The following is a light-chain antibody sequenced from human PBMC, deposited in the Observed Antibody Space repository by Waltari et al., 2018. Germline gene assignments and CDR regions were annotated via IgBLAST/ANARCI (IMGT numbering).Light chain of an antibody. CDR2: VTN. CDR1: PGALSNCHY. V-gene: IGLV7-46*01. CDR3: LLSYSDAIV. J-gene: IGLJ3*02. Sequence: QAAVSPDPSLTLSPGGTVTLPRRPSPGALSNCHYPSWLQPNTGPTPRTLISVTNNIHSWTPARFSGSLLGGKAALTLSGAQPEDEAEYYCLLSYSDAIVFGGGTKVTVL.